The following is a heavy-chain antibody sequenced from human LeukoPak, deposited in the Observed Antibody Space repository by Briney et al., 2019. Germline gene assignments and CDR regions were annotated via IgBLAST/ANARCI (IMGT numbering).Heavy chain of an antibody. V-gene: IGHV4-59*08. D-gene: IGHD6-19*01. CDR2: IYYTGGT. J-gene: IGHJ4*02. CDR1: GGSIGSNY. Sequence: SETLSLTCTVSGGSIGSNYWTWIGQPPGKGLEYIAYIYYTGGTNYNPSLKSRVTISVGTSKNQFSLKLTSVTAADTAVYFCAKYGNSGWVIDNWGQGTLVTVSS. CDR3: AKYGNSGWVIDN.